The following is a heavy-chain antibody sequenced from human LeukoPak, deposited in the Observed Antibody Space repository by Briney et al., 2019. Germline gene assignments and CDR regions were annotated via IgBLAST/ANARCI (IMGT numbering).Heavy chain of an antibody. D-gene: IGHD3-3*01. CDR2: ISTDGFST. J-gene: IGHJ5*02. Sequence: GGSLRLSCAASGFTFSSYAMSWVRQALGKGLVWVSRISTDGFSTIYADSVKGRFTISRDNAKNTLYLQMSSLKAEDTAVYYCARVPYADFWSGGFDRWGQGTLVTVSS. CDR1: GFTFSSYA. V-gene: IGHV3-74*01. CDR3: ARVPYADFWSGGFDR.